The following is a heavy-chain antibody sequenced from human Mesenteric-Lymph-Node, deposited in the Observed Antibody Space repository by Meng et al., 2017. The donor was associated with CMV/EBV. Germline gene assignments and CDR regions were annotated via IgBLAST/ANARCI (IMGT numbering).Heavy chain of an antibody. CDR3: ASLRTYSYGWYNWFDP. D-gene: IGHD5-18*01. Sequence: SETLSLTCAVYGGSFSGYYWSWIRQPPGKGLEWIGEINHSGSTNYNPSLKGRVTISVDTSKNQFSLKLSSVTAADTAVYYCASLRTYSYGWYNWFDPWGQGTLVTVSS. J-gene: IGHJ5*02. V-gene: IGHV4-34*01. CDR1: GGSFSGYY. CDR2: INHSGST.